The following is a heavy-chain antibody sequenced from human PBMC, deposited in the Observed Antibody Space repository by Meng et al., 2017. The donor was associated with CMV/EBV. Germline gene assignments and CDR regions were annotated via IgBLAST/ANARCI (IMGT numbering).Heavy chain of an antibody. D-gene: IGHD3-10*01. J-gene: IGHJ4*02. CDR2: IYYGGST. CDR3: AGGKYYYGSGSYYNPYY. V-gene: IGHV4-61*01. Sequence: SETLSLTCTVSGGSVSSGSYYWSWMRQPPGKGLVWIGYIYYGGSTNYNPSLKSRVTISVDTSKNQLSLKLSSVTAADTAVYYCAGGKYYYGSGSYYNPYYWGQGTLVTVSS. CDR1: GGSVSSGSYY.